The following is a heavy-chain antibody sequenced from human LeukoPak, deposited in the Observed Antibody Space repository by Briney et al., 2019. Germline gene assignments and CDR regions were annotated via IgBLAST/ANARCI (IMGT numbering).Heavy chain of an antibody. D-gene: IGHD6-19*01. CDR1: GFTFSTHA. CDR3: EKDAMAVVGNVTWFDP. CDR2: ISCSWGST. Sequence: PGGSLRLSCAASGFTFSTHAMNCARQPPGKGLEGVSGISCSWGSTYYADAVKGRFTISRDNSKNTLYLQMITLRGEDTDVYSCEKDAMAVVGNVTWFDPWGQGTLVTVSS. J-gene: IGHJ5*02. V-gene: IGHV3-23*01.